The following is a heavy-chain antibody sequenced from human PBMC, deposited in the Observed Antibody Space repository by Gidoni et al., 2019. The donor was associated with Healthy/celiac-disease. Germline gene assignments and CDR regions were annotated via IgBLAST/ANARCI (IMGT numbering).Heavy chain of an antibody. V-gene: IGHV1-2*02. J-gene: IGHJ6*04. CDR2: INPNSGGT. Sequence: QVQLVQSGAEVKKPGASVQVSCKASGYTFTGYYMHWVRQAPGQGLEWMGWINPNSGGTNYAQKFQGRVTMTRDTSISTAYMELSRLRSDDTAVYYCARTRVSRYYYYGMDVWGKGTTVTVSS. CDR1: GYTFTGYY. CDR3: ARTRVSRYYYYGMDV. D-gene: IGHD6-13*01.